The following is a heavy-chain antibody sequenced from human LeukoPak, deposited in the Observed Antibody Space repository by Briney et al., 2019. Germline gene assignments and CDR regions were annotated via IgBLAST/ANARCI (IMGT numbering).Heavy chain of an antibody. Sequence: GGPCSPSGAAPGFTFPASAMELVRQASGKGLECVGSIRTTTNEFATAYSASVQGRFTVYRDDSKNTAYLQMSSLKTEDTAVYYCTRLLDYNGYYSGAFDYWGQGTLVTVSS. CDR1: GFTFPASA. CDR3: TRLLDYNGYYSGAFDY. J-gene: IGHJ4*02. V-gene: IGHV3-73*01. CDR2: IRTTTNEFAT. D-gene: IGHD3-22*01.